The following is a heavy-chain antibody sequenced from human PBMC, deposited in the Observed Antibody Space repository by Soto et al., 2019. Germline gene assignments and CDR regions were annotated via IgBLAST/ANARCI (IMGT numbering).Heavy chain of an antibody. CDR1: GYTLTELS. D-gene: IGHD6-6*01. CDR2: FDPEGGET. CDR3: ATDHRYSSSWADY. J-gene: IGHJ4*02. V-gene: IGHV1-24*01. Sequence: ASVEVSCKVSGYTLTELSMHWVRQAPGKGLEWMGGFDPEGGETIYAQKFQGRVTMTEDTSTDTAYMELSSLRSEDTAVYYCATDHRYSSSWADYWGQGTLVTVSS.